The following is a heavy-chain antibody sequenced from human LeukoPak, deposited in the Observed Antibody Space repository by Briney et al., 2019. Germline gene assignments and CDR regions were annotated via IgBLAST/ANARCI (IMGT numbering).Heavy chain of an antibody. Sequence: GGSLRLSCTTSGFDFRSYEMNWVRQAPGKGLEWLAYISSTGSSFYADSVKGRFITSRDNAKNSLYLQMNSLRAEDTAVYYCARAPYTSGWYRGDNDYWGQGTLVTVSS. J-gene: IGHJ4*02. CDR1: GFDFRSYE. D-gene: IGHD6-19*01. V-gene: IGHV3-48*03. CDR3: ARAPYTSGWYRGDNDY. CDR2: ISSTGSSF.